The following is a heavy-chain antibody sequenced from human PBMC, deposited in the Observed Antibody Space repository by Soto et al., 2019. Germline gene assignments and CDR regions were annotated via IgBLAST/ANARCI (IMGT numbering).Heavy chain of an antibody. V-gene: IGHV1-69*13. CDR2: IIPIFGTA. CDR1: GGTFSSYA. D-gene: IGHD6-19*01. Sequence: SVKVSCKASGGTFSSYAISWVRQAPGQGIEWLGGIIPIFGTANYAQKFQGRVTITADESTSTAYMELSSLRSEDTAVYYCARGGEEQWLEDHPSDAFDIWGQGTMVTVSS. CDR3: ARGGEEQWLEDHPSDAFDI. J-gene: IGHJ3*02.